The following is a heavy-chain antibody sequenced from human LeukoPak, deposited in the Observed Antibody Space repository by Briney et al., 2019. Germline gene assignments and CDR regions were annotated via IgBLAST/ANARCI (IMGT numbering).Heavy chain of an antibody. J-gene: IGHJ4*02. CDR1: GFTLSTYS. Sequence: GGSLRLSCAASGFTLSTYSMNWVHPAPGKGLEGVSYISSSGNTIYYADSVKGRFTISRDNAKNSLFLQMNSLRAEDTAVYYCARRREFDYWGEGTLVAV. CDR3: ARRREFDY. CDR2: ISSSGNTI. V-gene: IGHV3-48*04. D-gene: IGHD6-6*01.